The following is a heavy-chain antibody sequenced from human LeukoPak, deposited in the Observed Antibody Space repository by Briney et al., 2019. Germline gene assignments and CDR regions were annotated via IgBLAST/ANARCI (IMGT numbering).Heavy chain of an antibody. CDR3: ARDSRVSGTIDY. J-gene: IGHJ4*02. Sequence: GGSLRLSCAASGFTFSSYWMHWVRQAPGKGLEWVSRINSDGTSTSYADSVKGRFTISRDNAKNTLYLQMNSLRAEDTAVYYCARDSRVSGTIDYWGQGTLATVSS. CDR1: GFTFSSYW. V-gene: IGHV3-74*01. CDR2: INSDGTST. D-gene: IGHD1-1*01.